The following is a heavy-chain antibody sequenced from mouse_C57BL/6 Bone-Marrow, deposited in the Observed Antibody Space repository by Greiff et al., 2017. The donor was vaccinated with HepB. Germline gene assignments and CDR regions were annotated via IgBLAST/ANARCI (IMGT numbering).Heavy chain of an antibody. J-gene: IGHJ1*03. D-gene: IGHD1-1*01. CDR3: ARLYYYGTPYWYFDV. V-gene: IGHV5-15*01. CDR2: ISNLAYSI. Sequence: EVQVVESGGGLVQPGGSLKLSCAASGFTFSDYGMAWVRQAPRKGPEWVAFISNLAYSIYYADTVTGRFTISRENAKNTLYLEMSSLRSEDTAMYYCARLYYYGTPYWYFDVWGTGTTVTVSS. CDR1: GFTFSDYG.